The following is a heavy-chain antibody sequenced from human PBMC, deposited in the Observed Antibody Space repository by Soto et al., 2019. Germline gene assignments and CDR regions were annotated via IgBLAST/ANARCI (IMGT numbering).Heavy chain of an antibody. D-gene: IGHD6-13*01. CDR3: AHRQNSSSPIISDY. J-gene: IGHJ4*02. CDR1: GFSLSTSGVG. V-gene: IGHV2-5*01. CDR2: IYLNDDK. Sequence: SGPTLVNPTQTLTLTCTFSGFSLSTSGVGVGWIRQPPGKALEWLALIYLNDDKRYSPSLKSMLTITKDTSKNQVVLTMTNMDPVDTATYYCAHRQNSSSPIISDYWGQGTLVTVSS.